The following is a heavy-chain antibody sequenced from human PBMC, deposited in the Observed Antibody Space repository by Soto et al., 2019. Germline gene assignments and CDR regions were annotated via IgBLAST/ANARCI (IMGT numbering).Heavy chain of an antibody. CDR3: ASDGSGSYPPSNWIDP. CDR1: GGTFSSYA. J-gene: IGHJ5*02. D-gene: IGHD3-10*01. Sequence: QVQLVQSGAEVKKPGSSVKVSCKASGGTFSSYAISWVRQAPGQGLEWMGGIIPIFGTANYAQKFQGRVTITADKSTSTAYMELSSLRSEDTAVYYCASDGSGSYPPSNWIDPWGQGTLVTVSS. V-gene: IGHV1-69*06. CDR2: IIPIFGTA.